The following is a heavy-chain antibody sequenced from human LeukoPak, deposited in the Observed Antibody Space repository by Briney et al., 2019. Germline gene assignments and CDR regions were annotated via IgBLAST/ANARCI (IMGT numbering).Heavy chain of an antibody. CDR1: GGSISSSSYY. Sequence: SETLSLTCTVSGGSISSSSYYWGWIRQPPGKGLEWIGSIYYSGYTYYNPSLESRVTISVDTSKNQFSLKLSSVTAADTAVYYCARGEDSGYDFWGQGTLVTVSS. CDR2: IYYSGYT. J-gene: IGHJ4*02. CDR3: ARGEDSGYDF. D-gene: IGHD5-12*01. V-gene: IGHV4-39*07.